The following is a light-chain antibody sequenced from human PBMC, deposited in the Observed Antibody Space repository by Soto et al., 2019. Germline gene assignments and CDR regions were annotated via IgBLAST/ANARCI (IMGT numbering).Light chain of an antibody. CDR2: GNS. CDR3: QSYDSSLSGSK. Sequence: QPVLTQPPSVSGAPGQRVTISCTGSSSNIGAGYGVHWYQQLPGTAPKLLIYGNSNRPSGVPDRFSGSKSGTSASLAITGLQAEDEADYYCQSYDSSLSGSKFGGGTKLTVL. J-gene: IGLJ2*01. V-gene: IGLV1-40*01. CDR1: SSNIGAGYG.